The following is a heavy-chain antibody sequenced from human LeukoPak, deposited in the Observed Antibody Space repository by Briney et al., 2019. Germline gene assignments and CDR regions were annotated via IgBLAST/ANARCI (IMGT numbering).Heavy chain of an antibody. CDR1: GGTFSSYA. J-gene: IGHJ4*02. Sequence: SVKVSCKASGGTFSSYAISWVRQAPGQGLEWMGRIIPILGIANYAQRFQGRVTITADKSTSTAYMELSSLRSEDTAVYYCARGIVVAAAANSPFDYWGQGTLVTVSS. V-gene: IGHV1-69*04. CDR3: ARGIVVAAAANSPFDY. CDR2: IIPILGIA. D-gene: IGHD6-13*01.